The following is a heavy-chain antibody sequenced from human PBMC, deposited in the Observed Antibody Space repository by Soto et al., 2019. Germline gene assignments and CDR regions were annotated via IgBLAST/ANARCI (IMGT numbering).Heavy chain of an antibody. D-gene: IGHD2-8*01. CDR2: ISAYNGNT. CDR1: GYTFTSYG. CDR3: ARVLGYCTNGVCYTMYYFDY. Sequence: ASVKVSCKASGYTFTSYGISWVRQAPGQGLEWMGWISAYNGNTNYAQKLQGRVTMTTDTSTSTAYMELRSLRSDDTAVYYCARVLGYCTNGVCYTMYYFDYWGQGTLVTVSS. V-gene: IGHV1-18*04. J-gene: IGHJ4*02.